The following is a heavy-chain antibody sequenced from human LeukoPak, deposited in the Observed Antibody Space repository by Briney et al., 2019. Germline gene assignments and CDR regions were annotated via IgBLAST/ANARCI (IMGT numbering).Heavy chain of an antibody. CDR3: ARDRGGSYSAIDY. J-gene: IGHJ4*02. V-gene: IGHV3-48*04. Sequence: GGSLRLSCAASGFTFSSYSMNWVRQAPGKGLQWVSFISSSSSTIYYADSVKGRFTISRDNAKNSLYLQMNSLRAEDTAVYYCARDRGGSYSAIDYWGQGTLVTVSS. CDR2: ISSSSSTI. CDR1: GFTFSSYS. D-gene: IGHD1-26*01.